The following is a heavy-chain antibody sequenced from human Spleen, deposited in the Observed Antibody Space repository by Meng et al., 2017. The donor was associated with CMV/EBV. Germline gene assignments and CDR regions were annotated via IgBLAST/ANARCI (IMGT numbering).Heavy chain of an antibody. V-gene: IGHV3-21*01. Sequence: GESLKISCAASGFSFSSYSMNWVRQAPGKGLEWVSSISGSSTYIYFAGSVKGRFSISRDNAKNSLYLQMNSLRAEDTAVYYCAREVVSYDFWSGYYSYYYYGMDVWGQGTTVTVSS. CDR1: GFSFSSYS. CDR2: ISGSSTYI. J-gene: IGHJ6*02. D-gene: IGHD3-3*01. CDR3: AREVVSYDFWSGYYSYYYYGMDV.